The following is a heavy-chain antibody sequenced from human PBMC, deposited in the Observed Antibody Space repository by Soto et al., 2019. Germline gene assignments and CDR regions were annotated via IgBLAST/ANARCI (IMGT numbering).Heavy chain of an antibody. CDR1: GGTFSSYA. CDR3: ASKYSSGWVGSRSTLIA. Sequence: QVQLVQSGAEVKQPGSSVKVSCKASGGTFSSYAISWVRQAPGQGLEWMGGIIPIFGTANYAQKFQGRVTITADESTSTAYMELSSLRSEDTAVYYCASKYSSGWVGSRSTLIAWGQGTLVTVSS. D-gene: IGHD6-19*01. V-gene: IGHV1-69*01. J-gene: IGHJ5*02. CDR2: IIPIFGTA.